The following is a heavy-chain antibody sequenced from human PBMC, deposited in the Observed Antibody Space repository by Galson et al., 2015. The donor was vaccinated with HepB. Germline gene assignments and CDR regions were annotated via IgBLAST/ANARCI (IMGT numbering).Heavy chain of an antibody. V-gene: IGHV3-74*01. CDR2: INDGGTRT. D-gene: IGHD4-17*01. CDR3: TRGAPDFGDS. Sequence: SLRLSCAASGFTFSGFWMHWVRQAPGKGLVWVSSINDGGTRTRYADAVKGRVTVYRDNARGTLYLLMSNLRGDDTAVYFCTRGAPDFGDSWGEGTPVTVSS. J-gene: IGHJ4*02. CDR1: GFTFSGFW.